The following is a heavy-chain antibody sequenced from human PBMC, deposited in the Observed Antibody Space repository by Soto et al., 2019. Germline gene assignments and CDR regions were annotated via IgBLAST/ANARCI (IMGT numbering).Heavy chain of an antibody. Sequence: QVQLQESGPGLVKPSQTLSLTCTVSGGSISVGVYYWNWIRQLPGKGPEWIGYTYHTGSTYYNPSLESRVTISVDPSKNQFSLRLSSVTAADTDVYYCARIGNPDASLYFDYWGQGTLVTVSS. D-gene: IGHD2-2*01. CDR3: ARIGNPDASLYFDY. CDR2: TYHTGST. V-gene: IGHV4-31*03. J-gene: IGHJ4*02. CDR1: GGSISVGVYY.